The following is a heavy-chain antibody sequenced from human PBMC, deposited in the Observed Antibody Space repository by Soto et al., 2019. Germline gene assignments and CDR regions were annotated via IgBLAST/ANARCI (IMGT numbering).Heavy chain of an antibody. Sequence: QVQLVQSGAEVKKPGASVKVSCKASGYTFTSYDINWVRPATGQGLEWMGWMNRNSGNTGYAQKFQGRVTMTRNTSISTAYMELSSLRSEDTAVYYCARDHSSGWYGPYYYYGMDVWGQGTTVTVSS. D-gene: IGHD6-19*01. CDR2: MNRNSGNT. V-gene: IGHV1-8*01. J-gene: IGHJ6*02. CDR1: GYTFTSYD. CDR3: ARDHSSGWYGPYYYYGMDV.